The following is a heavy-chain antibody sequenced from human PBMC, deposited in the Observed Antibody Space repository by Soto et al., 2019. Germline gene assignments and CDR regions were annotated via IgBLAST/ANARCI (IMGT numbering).Heavy chain of an antibody. CDR3: ARAPHDFWSGYDLAGDI. Sequence: QVQLVQSGAEVKKPGSSVKVSCKASGGTFSSYAISWVRQAPGQGLEWMGGIIPIFGTTNYAQKFKGRVTINADESTSTAYMELSSLRSEDTAVYYCARAPHDFWSGYDLAGDIWGQGTMVTVSS. D-gene: IGHD3-3*01. CDR1: GGTFSSYA. J-gene: IGHJ3*02. V-gene: IGHV1-69*01. CDR2: IIPIFGTT.